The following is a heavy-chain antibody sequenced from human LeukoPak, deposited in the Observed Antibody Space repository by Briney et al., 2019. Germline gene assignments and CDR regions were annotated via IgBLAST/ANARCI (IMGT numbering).Heavy chain of an antibody. CDR3: ARVRYSSSLSPWYFDL. Sequence: SETLSLTCTVSGGSISSYYWSWIRQPAGKGLEWIGRIYTSGSTNYNPSLKSRVTMSVDTSKNQCSLKLSSVTAADTAVYYCARVRYSSSLSPWYFDLWGRGTLVTVSS. J-gene: IGHJ2*01. D-gene: IGHD6-13*01. V-gene: IGHV4-4*07. CDR1: GGSISSYY. CDR2: IYTSGST.